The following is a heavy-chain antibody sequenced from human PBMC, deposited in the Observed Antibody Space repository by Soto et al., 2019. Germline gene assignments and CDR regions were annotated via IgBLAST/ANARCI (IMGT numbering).Heavy chain of an antibody. Sequence: ASVKVSCKASGYTFTSYAMHWVRQAPGQRLEWMGWINAGNGNTKYSQKFQGRVTITRDTSASTAYMELSSLRSEDTAVYYCARFPSWAAFLDYSNYYLDYWGQGTLVTSPQ. CDR2: INAGNGNT. CDR1: GYTFTSYA. J-gene: IGHJ4*02. D-gene: IGHD4-4*01. CDR3: ARFPSWAAFLDYSNYYLDY. V-gene: IGHV1-3*01.